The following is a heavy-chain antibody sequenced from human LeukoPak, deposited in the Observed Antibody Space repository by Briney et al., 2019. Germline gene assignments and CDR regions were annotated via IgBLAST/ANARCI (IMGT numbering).Heavy chain of an antibody. D-gene: IGHD3-22*01. Sequence: SETLSLTCTVSGGSISSYYWSWIRQPPGKGLEWIGYIYYSGSTNYNPSLKSRVTISVDTSKNQFSLKLSSVTAADTAVYYCVSASSGYPPRYWGQGTLVTVSS. CDR2: IYYSGST. CDR3: VSASSGYPPRY. V-gene: IGHV4-59*08. CDR1: GGSISSYY. J-gene: IGHJ4*02.